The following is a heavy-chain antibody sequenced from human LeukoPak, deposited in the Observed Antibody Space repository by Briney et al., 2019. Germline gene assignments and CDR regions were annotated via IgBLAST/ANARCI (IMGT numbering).Heavy chain of an antibody. CDR2: ITSRSSYT. J-gene: IGHJ4*02. CDR3: ARSAAGTYY. D-gene: IGHD1-1*01. Sequence: GGSLRLSCAASGFTLSSDSMNWVRQAPGKGLEWVSSITSRSSYTYYADSMKGRFTISRDNAKNSLYLQMNSLRAEDTAVYYCARSAAGTYYWGQGTLVTVSS. CDR1: GFTLSSDS. V-gene: IGHV3-21*01.